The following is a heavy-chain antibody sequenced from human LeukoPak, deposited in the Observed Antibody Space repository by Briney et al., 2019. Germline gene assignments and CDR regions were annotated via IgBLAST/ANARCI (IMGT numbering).Heavy chain of an antibody. CDR3: APGIGAAGSETGDDAFDI. Sequence: PGGSLRLSCAASGFTFSSYAMHWVRQAPGKGLEWVAVISYDGSNKYYADSVKGRFTISRDNSKNTLYLQMNSLRAEDTAVYYCAPGIGAAGSETGDDAFDIWGQGTMVTVSS. D-gene: IGHD6-13*01. V-gene: IGHV3-30-3*01. CDR1: GFTFSSYA. J-gene: IGHJ3*02. CDR2: ISYDGSNK.